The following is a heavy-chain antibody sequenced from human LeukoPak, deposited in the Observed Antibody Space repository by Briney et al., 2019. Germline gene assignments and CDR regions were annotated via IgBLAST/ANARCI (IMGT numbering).Heavy chain of an antibody. Sequence: SETLSLTCTVSVSGDSFSSYHWSWLRQPPGKGLEWIGYISSSGSTSYNTSLKSRVTISVDTSKNQFSLKLSSVTAADTAVYYCARVGRGDHTWGSYSCDHWGQGTLVSVSS. CDR1: GDSFSSYH. V-gene: IGHV4-59*01. CDR2: ISSSGST. J-gene: IGHJ1*01. D-gene: IGHD3-16*01. CDR3: ARVGRGDHTWGSYSCDH.